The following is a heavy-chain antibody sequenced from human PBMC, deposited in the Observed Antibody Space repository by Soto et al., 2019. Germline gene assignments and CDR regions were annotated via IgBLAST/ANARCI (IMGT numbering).Heavy chain of an antibody. V-gene: IGHV3-23*01. J-gene: IGHJ5*02. Sequence: EVQLLESGGGLVQPGGSLRLSCAASGFTFSRSAMSWVRQAPGKALEWVSAITGTNGNTHYAESVKGRLTISIDNSKNTLDLQMNFLRAEDTAVYYCAKCTVDTIVTSGWWNWLDPWGQGALVIVS. CDR1: GFTFSRSA. CDR3: AKCTVDTIVTSGWWNWLDP. D-gene: IGHD6-19*01. CDR2: ITGTNGNT.